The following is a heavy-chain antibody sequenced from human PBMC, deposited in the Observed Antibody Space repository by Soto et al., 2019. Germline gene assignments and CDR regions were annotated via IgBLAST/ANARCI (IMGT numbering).Heavy chain of an antibody. CDR1: GGSFSGYY. CDR2: INHSGST. V-gene: IGHV4-34*01. Sequence: PSETLSLTCAVYGGSFSGYYWSWIRQPPGKGLEWIGEINHSGSTNYNPSLKSRVTISVDTSKNQFSLKLSSVTAADTAVYYCARIVGIRNSIGQRYYFDYWGQGTLVTVSS. J-gene: IGHJ4*02. D-gene: IGHD6-19*01. CDR3: ARIVGIRNSIGQRYYFDY.